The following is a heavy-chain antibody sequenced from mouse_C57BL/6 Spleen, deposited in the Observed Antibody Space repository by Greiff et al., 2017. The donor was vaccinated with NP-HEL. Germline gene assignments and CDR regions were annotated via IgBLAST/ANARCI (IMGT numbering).Heavy chain of an antibody. CDR1: GFTFSDYG. Sequence: EVQVVESGGGLVKPGGSLKLSCAASGFTFSDYGMHWVRQAPEKGLEWVAYISSGRSTIYYADTVKGRFPISRANAKNTLFLQMTSLRSEDTAMYYCASRRNWDYAMDYWGQGTSVTVSS. CDR2: ISSGRSTI. CDR3: ASRRNWDYAMDY. J-gene: IGHJ4*01. V-gene: IGHV5-17*01. D-gene: IGHD4-1*01.